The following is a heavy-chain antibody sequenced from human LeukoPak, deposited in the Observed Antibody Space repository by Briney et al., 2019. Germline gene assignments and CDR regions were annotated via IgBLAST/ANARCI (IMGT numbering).Heavy chain of an antibody. CDR1: GFTVSSNY. V-gene: IGHV3-66*02. D-gene: IGHD3-3*01. J-gene: IGHJ5*02. CDR3: AREGGNYDFWSGYYTGFVHNWFDP. Sequence: PGGSLRLSCVASGFTVSSNYMSWVRQAPGKGLEWVSVIYSGGSTYYADSVKGRFTISRDNSKNTLYLQMNSLRAEDTAVYYCAREGGNYDFWSGYYTGFVHNWFDPWGQGTLVTVSS. CDR2: IYSGGST.